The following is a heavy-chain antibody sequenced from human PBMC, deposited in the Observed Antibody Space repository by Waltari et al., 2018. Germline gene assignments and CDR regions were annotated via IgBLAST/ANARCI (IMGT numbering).Heavy chain of an antibody. V-gene: IGHV3-23*04. Sequence: EVQLVESGGGLVQPGGSMRLCCAVSGLRFSSYTLSWVRQAPGKGLEWVSAISGSGGSTYYADSVKGRFTISRDNSKNTLYLQMNSLRAEDTAVYYCANGKQWLAHYFDYWGQGTLVTVSS. J-gene: IGHJ4*02. CDR3: ANGKQWLAHYFDY. CDR1: GLRFSSYT. CDR2: ISGSGGST. D-gene: IGHD6-19*01.